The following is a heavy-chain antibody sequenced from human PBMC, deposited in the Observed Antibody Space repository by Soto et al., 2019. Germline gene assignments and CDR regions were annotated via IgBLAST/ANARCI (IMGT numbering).Heavy chain of an antibody. V-gene: IGHV3-74*01. CDR3: ARGDGDYYDGNGYLGRH. CDR1: GFTFSSYW. CDR2: IKSDGSGT. J-gene: IGHJ4*02. Sequence: EVQLVESGGGLVQPGGSLRLSCAASGFTFSSYWMHWVRQAPGKGLVWVSSIKSDGSGTYYADSVKGRLTISRDNAKNTLYLQMNSLRVEDTAVYYCARGDGDYYDGNGYLGRHWGQGSLVTVSS. D-gene: IGHD3-22*01.